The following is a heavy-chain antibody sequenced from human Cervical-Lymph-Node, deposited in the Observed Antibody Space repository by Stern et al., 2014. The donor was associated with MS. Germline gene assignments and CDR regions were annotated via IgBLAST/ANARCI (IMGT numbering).Heavy chain of an antibody. CDR2: INPSGGAT. D-gene: IGHD1-20*01. Sequence: VQLVESGAEVTKPGASVKISCMASGYTFTDNYIHWVRQAPGEGLEWLGMINPSGGATKYAQQFQGRVTMTRDKATSTVYMDLSSLRSGDTAVYYCARDNWKDNWFDPWGQGTLVTVSS. CDR3: ARDNWKDNWFDP. V-gene: IGHV1-46*01. J-gene: IGHJ5*02. CDR1: GYTFTDNY.